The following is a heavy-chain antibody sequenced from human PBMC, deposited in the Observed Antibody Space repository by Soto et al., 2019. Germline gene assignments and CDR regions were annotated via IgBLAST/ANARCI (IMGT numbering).Heavy chain of an antibody. CDR2: ISGSGGST. V-gene: IGHV3-23*01. CDR1: GFTFSSYA. D-gene: IGHD3-22*01. J-gene: IGHJ4*02. CDR3: AKGDDSSGYYKYYFDY. Sequence: PGGSLRLSCAASGFTFSSYAMSWVRQAPGKGLEWVSAISGSGGSTYYADSVKGRFTTSRDNSKNTLYLQMNSLRAEDTAVYYCAKGDDSSGYYKYYFDYWGQGTLVTVSS.